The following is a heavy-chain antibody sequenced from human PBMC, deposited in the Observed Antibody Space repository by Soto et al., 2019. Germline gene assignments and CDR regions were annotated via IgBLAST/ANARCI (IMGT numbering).Heavy chain of an antibody. CDR2: IKQDGSEK. CDR3: ASYDSSAYYYYYGMDV. D-gene: IGHD3-22*01. CDR1: GFTFSSYW. Sequence: PGGSLRLSCAASGFTFSSYWMSWVRQAPGKGLEWVANIKQDGSEKYYVDSVKGRFTISRDNAKNSLYPQMNSLRAEDTAVYYCASYDSSAYYYYYGMDVWGQGTTVTVS. J-gene: IGHJ6*02. V-gene: IGHV3-7*01.